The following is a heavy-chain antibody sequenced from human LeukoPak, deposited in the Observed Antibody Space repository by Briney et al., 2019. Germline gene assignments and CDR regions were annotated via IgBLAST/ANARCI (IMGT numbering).Heavy chain of an antibody. Sequence: SETLSLTCTVSGGSISSYYWSWIRQPPGKGLEWIGYIYYSGSTNYNPSLKSRVTISVDTSKNQFSLRLSSVTAADTAVYYCARHGSTDYFDYWGQGTLVTVSS. CDR2: IYYSGST. CDR1: GGSISSYY. D-gene: IGHD2-2*03. V-gene: IGHV4-59*08. J-gene: IGHJ4*02. CDR3: ARHGSTDYFDY.